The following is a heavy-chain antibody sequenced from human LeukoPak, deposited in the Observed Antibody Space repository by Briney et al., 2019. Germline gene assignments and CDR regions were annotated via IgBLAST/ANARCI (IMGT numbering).Heavy chain of an antibody. J-gene: IGHJ4*02. CDR3: ARDLGGSYYPYYFDY. D-gene: IGHD1-26*01. CDR2: IYTSGST. Sequence: SETLPLTCTVSGGSISTYYWSWIRQPAGKGLEWICRIYTSGSTNYNPSLKSRVTMSLNTSKNQFSLKLSSVTAADTAVYYCARDLGGSYYPYYFDYWGQGTLVTVSS. CDR1: GGSISTYY. V-gene: IGHV4-4*07.